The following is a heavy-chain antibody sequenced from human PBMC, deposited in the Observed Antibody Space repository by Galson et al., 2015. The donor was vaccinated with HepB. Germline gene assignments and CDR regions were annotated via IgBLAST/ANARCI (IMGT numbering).Heavy chain of an antibody. Sequence: CAISGDSVSSNSAAWNWIRQSPSRGLEWLGRTYYRSKWYNDYAVSVKSRITINPDTSKNQFSLQLNSVTPEDTAVYYCARDRGAAAGTRYFDYWGQGTLVTVSS. J-gene: IGHJ4*02. D-gene: IGHD6-13*01. CDR3: ARDRGAAAGTRYFDY. CDR1: GDSVSSNSAA. V-gene: IGHV6-1*01. CDR2: TYYRSKWYN.